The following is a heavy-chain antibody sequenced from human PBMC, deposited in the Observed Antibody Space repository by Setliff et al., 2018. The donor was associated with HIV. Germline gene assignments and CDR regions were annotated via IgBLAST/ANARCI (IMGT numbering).Heavy chain of an antibody. D-gene: IGHD2-21*01. CDR1: GGSISSGSYY. Sequence: SETLSLTCTVSGGSISSGSYYWSWIRQPAGKGLEWIGHIYTSGSTYYNPSLKSRVTISTDTSKNQFSLKVRSVTAADTAVYYCARQVTVVGYFETAAGSFNYWGPGTLVTVSS. V-gene: IGHV4-61*09. J-gene: IGHJ4*02. CDR3: ARQVTVVGYFETAAGSFNY. CDR2: IYTSGST.